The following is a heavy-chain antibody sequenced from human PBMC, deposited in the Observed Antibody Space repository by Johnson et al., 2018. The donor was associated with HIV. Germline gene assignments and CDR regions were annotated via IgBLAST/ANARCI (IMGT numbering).Heavy chain of an antibody. D-gene: IGHD6-13*01. Sequence: QVQLVESGGGVVQPGRSLRLSCAASGFTFSSYAMHWVRQAPGKGLEWVAVISYDGSNKYYADSVKGRFTISRDNSKNSLYLQMNSLKTEETAVYYCARVGQQSNAFDIWGQGTMVTVSS. CDR1: GFTFSSYA. J-gene: IGHJ3*02. CDR2: ISYDGSNK. CDR3: ARVGQQSNAFDI. V-gene: IGHV3-30-3*01.